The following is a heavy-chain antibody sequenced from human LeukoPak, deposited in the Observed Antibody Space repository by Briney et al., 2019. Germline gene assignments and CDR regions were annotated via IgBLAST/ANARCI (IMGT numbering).Heavy chain of an antibody. CDR1: GYTFTSYD. CDR2: MNPNSGNT. V-gene: IGHV1-8*01. D-gene: IGHD5-18*01. J-gene: IGHJ2*01. CDR3: ARGILEIQLWRSYWYFDL. Sequence: ASVKVSCKASGYTFTSYDINWVRQATGQGLEWMGWMNPNSGNTGYAQKFQGRVTMTRNTSISTAYMELSSVRSEDTAVYYCARGILEIQLWRSYWYFDLWGRGTLVTVSS.